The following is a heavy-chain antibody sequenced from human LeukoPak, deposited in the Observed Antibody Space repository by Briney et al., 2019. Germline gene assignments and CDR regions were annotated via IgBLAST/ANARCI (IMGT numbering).Heavy chain of an antibody. Sequence: PSETLSLTCAVYGGSFSGYYWSWVRQPPGKGLEWIGEINHSGSTNYNPSLKSRVTISVDTSKNQFSLKLSSVTAADTAVYYCARGPYCSGGSCSVAFDYWGQGTLVTDSS. J-gene: IGHJ4*02. CDR3: ARGPYCSGGSCSVAFDY. CDR1: GGSFSGYY. V-gene: IGHV4-34*01. D-gene: IGHD2-15*01. CDR2: INHSGST.